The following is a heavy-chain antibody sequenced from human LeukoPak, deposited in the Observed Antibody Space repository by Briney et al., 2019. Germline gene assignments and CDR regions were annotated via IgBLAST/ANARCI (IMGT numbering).Heavy chain of an antibody. Sequence: GGSLRLSCAASGNYWMHWVRQAPGKGLVWVSRINTGGSTTDYADSVKGRFTISRDNAKNTLYLQMNSLRAEDTAVYYCSRDLRGRDDYWGQGILVIVSS. J-gene: IGHJ4*02. V-gene: IGHV3-74*01. CDR3: SRDLRGRDDY. CDR1: GNYW. CDR2: INTGGSTT. D-gene: IGHD5-24*01.